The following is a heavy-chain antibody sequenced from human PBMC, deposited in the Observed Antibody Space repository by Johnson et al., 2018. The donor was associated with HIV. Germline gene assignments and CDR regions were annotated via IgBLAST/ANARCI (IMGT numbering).Heavy chain of an antibody. J-gene: IGHJ3*02. V-gene: IGHV3-66*02. CDR1: GFTVSSNH. CDR2: IYSGGST. Sequence: VQLVESGGGLVQPGGSLRLSCVASGFTVSSNHMTWVRQAPGKGLEWVSVIYSGGSTDYADSLKGRFTISRDNSKNTLYLQMNSLRAEDTAVYYCARGRGPRGAFDIWGKGTMVTVSS. CDR3: ARGRGPRGAFDI. D-gene: IGHD3-16*01.